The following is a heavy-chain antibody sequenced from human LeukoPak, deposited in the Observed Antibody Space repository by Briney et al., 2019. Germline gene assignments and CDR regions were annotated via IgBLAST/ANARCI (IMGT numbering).Heavy chain of an antibody. CDR1: GYTLTELS. J-gene: IGHJ3*02. CDR2: FDPEDGET. Sequence: ASVKVSCKVSGYTLTELSMHWVRQAPGKGLEWMGGFDPEDGETIYAQKFQGRVTMTEDTSTDTAYMELSSLRSEDTAVYYCATSPSRLVPAAKGAFDIWGQGTMVTVSS. CDR3: ATSPSRLVPAAKGAFDI. D-gene: IGHD2-2*01. V-gene: IGHV1-24*01.